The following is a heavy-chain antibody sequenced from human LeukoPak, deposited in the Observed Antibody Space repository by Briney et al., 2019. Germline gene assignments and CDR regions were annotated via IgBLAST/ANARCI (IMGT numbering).Heavy chain of an antibody. CDR2: IKSKTDGGTT. CDR3: TRDTYYYDSSIPGY. V-gene: IGHV3-15*01. Sequence: GGSLRLSCAASGFTFSNAWMSWVRQAPGKGLEWVGRIKSKTDGGTTDYAAPVKGRFTISRDDSKNTLYLQMNSLKTEDTAVYYCTRDTYYYDSSIPGYWGQGTLVTVSS. D-gene: IGHD3-22*01. CDR1: GFTFSNAW. J-gene: IGHJ4*02.